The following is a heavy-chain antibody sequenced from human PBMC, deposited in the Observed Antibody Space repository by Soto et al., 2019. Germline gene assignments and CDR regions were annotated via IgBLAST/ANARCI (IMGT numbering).Heavy chain of an antibody. Sequence: QVQLVQSGAEVKKPGSSVKVSCKASGGTFSSYAISWVRQAPGQGLEWMGGIIPIFGTANYAQKFQGRVTITADESTGTAYRELSSLRSEDTAVYYCARSITGTVSYYYGMDVWGQGTTVTVSS. J-gene: IGHJ6*02. CDR3: ARSITGTVSYYYGMDV. D-gene: IGHD1-20*01. V-gene: IGHV1-69*12. CDR2: IIPIFGTA. CDR1: GGTFSSYA.